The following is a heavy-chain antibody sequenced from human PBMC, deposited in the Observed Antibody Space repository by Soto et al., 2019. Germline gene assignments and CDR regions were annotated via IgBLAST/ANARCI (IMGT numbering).Heavy chain of an antibody. V-gene: IGHV4-31*03. Sequence: QVQLQESGPGLVKPSQTLSLTCTVSRGSISSGGYYWSWIRQHPGKGLEWIGYIYYSGSTYYNPSLKSRVTISVDTSKNQFSLKLSSVTAADTAVYYCARSSCGGDCSPGRIWFDPWGQGTLVTVSS. D-gene: IGHD2-21*02. CDR3: ARSSCGGDCSPGRIWFDP. CDR2: IYYSGST. CDR1: RGSISSGGYY. J-gene: IGHJ5*02.